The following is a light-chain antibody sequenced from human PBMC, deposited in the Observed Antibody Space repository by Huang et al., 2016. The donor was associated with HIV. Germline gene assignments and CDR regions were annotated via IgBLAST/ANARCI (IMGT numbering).Light chain of an antibody. Sequence: DIKMTQSPSTLSASVGDRVTITCRASQSISSWLAWYQQKPGEAPKLLIYKAFNLESGVPSRFSGSGSGTEFTLTISSLQPDDFATYYCQQYSTHIATFGQGTNLEIK. CDR2: KAF. V-gene: IGKV1-5*03. J-gene: IGKJ2*01. CDR1: QSISSW. CDR3: QQYSTHIAT.